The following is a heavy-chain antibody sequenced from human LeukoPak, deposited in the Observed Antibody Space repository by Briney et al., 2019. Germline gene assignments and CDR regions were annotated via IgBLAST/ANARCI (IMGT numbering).Heavy chain of an antibody. V-gene: IGHV4-30-2*01. D-gene: IGHD2-2*01. CDR1: GGSISSGGSS. J-gene: IGHJ3*02. CDR3: ARVGVDCSSTSCKGTRGAFDI. Sequence: SQTLSLTCAVSGGSISSGGSSWSWIRQPPGKGLEWIGYIYHSGSTYYNPSLKSRVTISVDRSKNQFSLKLSSVTAADTAVYYCARVGVDCSSTSCKGTRGAFDIWGQGTMVTVSS. CDR2: IYHSGST.